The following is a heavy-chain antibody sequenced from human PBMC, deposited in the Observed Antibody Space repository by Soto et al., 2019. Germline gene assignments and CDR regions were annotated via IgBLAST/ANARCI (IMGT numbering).Heavy chain of an antibody. CDR3: AKDLERSTIGYFDL. D-gene: IGHD1-1*01. CDR1: SFTFSTYP. J-gene: IGHJ2*01. V-gene: IGHV3-23*01. CDR2: ITGSGDTT. Sequence: GESLKISCAGSSFTFSTYPMSWVRQAPGKGLEWVSSITGSGDTTHYEDSVKGRFTISRDNSGSALYLQMNGLRAEDTAVYYCAKDLERSTIGYFDLRRRGTLVTAS.